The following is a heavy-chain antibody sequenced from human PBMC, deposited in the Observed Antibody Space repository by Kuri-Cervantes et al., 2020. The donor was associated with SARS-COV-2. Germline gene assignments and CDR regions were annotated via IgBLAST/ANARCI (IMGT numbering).Heavy chain of an antibody. Sequence: LRLSCAVSGGSISSGSYYWTWIRQPAGKGLEWIGRLYTSGSTNYNPSLKSRVTISADTSKNQFSLNLSSVAAADTAVYYCARGIAVAGAKYFDYWGQGTLVTVSS. CDR2: LYTSGST. CDR3: ARGIAVAGAKYFDY. D-gene: IGHD6-19*01. CDR1: GGSISSGSYY. J-gene: IGHJ4*02. V-gene: IGHV4-61*02.